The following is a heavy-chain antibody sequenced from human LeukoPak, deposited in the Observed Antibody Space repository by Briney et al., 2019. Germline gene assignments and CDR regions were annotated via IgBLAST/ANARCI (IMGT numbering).Heavy chain of an antibody. V-gene: IGHV3-48*03. Sequence: GGSLRLSCAASGFTFRSYEMNWVRQAPGKGLEWVSYISSGGSTIYYADSVKGRFTTSRDNAKNSLYLQMNSLRVEDTAVYYCARDRLYCSSTSCGGTHDYWGQGTLVTVSS. CDR1: GFTFRSYE. J-gene: IGHJ4*02. CDR3: ARDRLYCSSTSCGGTHDY. D-gene: IGHD2-2*01. CDR2: ISSGGSTI.